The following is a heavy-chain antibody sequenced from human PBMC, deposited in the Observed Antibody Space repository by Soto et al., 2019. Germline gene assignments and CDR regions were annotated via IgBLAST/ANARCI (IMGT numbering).Heavy chain of an antibody. CDR1: GFTFGDYA. CDR2: IRSKAYGGTT. J-gene: IGHJ6*02. Sequence: GGSLRLSCTASGFTFGDYAMSWFRQAPGKGLEGVGFIRSKAYGGTTEYAASVKGRFTISRDDSKSIAYLQMNSLKTEDTAVYYCTRGAHXSXHRGNYYXXXDVXXXGTTVTVSS. CDR3: TRGAHXSXHRGNYYXXXDV. V-gene: IGHV3-49*03.